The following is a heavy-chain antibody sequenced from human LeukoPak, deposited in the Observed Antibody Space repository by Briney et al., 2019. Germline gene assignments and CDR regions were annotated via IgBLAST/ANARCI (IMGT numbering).Heavy chain of an antibody. CDR2: ISHSGST. CDR1: GFTFSNYE. V-gene: IGHV3-48*03. D-gene: IGHD6-25*01. J-gene: IGHJ4*02. Sequence: PGGSLRLSCAASGFTFSNYEMNWVRQAPGKGLEWVSYISHSGSTSDSVKGRFTISRDNAKNSLYLQMNSLRGEDTAVYYCARDSAFDYWGQGTLVTVSS. CDR3: ARDSAFDY.